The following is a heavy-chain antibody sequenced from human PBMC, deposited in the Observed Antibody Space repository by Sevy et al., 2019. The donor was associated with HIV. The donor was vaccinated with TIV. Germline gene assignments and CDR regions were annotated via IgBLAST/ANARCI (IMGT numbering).Heavy chain of an antibody. V-gene: IGHV3-64D*06. J-gene: IGHJ4*02. D-gene: IGHD5-18*01. CDR3: VKIQPDRGGIDY. CDR2: ISSNGGST. CDR1: GFTFSSYA. Sequence: GGSLRLSCSASGFTFSSYAMHWVRQAPGKGLEYVSAISSNGGSTYYADAVKGRLTISRDNSKNTLYLQMSSLRAEDTAGYYCVKIQPDRGGIDYWGQGTLVTVSS.